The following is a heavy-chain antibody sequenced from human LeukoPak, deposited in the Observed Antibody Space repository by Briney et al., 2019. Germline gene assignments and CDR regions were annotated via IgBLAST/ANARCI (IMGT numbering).Heavy chain of an antibody. J-gene: IGHJ6*04. CDR2: IFYTGNT. Sequence: SETLSLTCTVSGGSISNYYWSWIRQPPGKGLEWIGYIFYTGNTNYNPSLNSRVTISVDTSKNLFSLRLSSVTAADTAVYYCAKGGTYYYYGMDVWGKGTTVTVSS. CDR3: AKGGTYYYYGMDV. V-gene: IGHV4-59*01. D-gene: IGHD3-16*01. CDR1: GGSISNYY.